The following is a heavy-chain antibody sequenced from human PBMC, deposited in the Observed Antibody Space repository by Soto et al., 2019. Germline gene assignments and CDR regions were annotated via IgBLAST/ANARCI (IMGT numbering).Heavy chain of an antibody. Sequence: SETLCLTCTVSGGSISSGDYYWSWIRQPPGKGLEWIGYIYYSGSTYHNPSLKSRVTISVDTSKNQFSLKLSSVTAADTAVYYCARREQLWLLDYWGQGTLVTVSS. J-gene: IGHJ4*02. CDR2: IYYSGST. CDR3: ARREQLWLLDY. CDR1: GGSISSGDYY. V-gene: IGHV4-30-4*01. D-gene: IGHD5-18*01.